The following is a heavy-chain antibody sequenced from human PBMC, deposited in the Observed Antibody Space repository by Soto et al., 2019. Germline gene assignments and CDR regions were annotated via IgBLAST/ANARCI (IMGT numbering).Heavy chain of an antibody. J-gene: IGHJ6*02. CDR3: AREWELPNYYGMDV. Sequence: ESGGGLIQPGGSLRLSCAASGFTVSSNYKSWVRQAPGKGLEWVSVIYSGGSTYYADSVKGRFTISRDNSKNTVHLQMNSLRAEDTAVYYCAREWELPNYYGMDVWGQGTTVTVSS. CDR2: IYSGGST. V-gene: IGHV3-53*01. CDR1: GFTVSSNY. D-gene: IGHD1-26*01.